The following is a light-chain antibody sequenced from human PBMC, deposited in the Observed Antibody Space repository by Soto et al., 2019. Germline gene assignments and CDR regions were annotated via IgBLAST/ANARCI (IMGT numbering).Light chain of an antibody. CDR2: GSY. Sequence: QSVLTQPPSVSGAPGQRVTISCTGSSSNIGAGSDLHWYQQVPGTAPKLLVYGSYNRPSGVPDRFSGSKSGTSASLAITGLQAEDEADFYCQSYDSSLSAWVFGTGTKLTVL. CDR3: QSYDSSLSAWV. CDR1: SSNIGAGSD. V-gene: IGLV1-40*01. J-gene: IGLJ1*01.